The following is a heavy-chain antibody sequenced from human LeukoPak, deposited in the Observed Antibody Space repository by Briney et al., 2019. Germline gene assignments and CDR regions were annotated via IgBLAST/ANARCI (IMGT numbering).Heavy chain of an antibody. CDR2: IWYDGSNK. Sequence: QPGGSLRLSCAASGFTFSSYGMHWVRQAPGKGLEWVAVIWYDGSNKYYADSVKGRFTISRDNSKNTLSLQMNSLRAEDTAVYYCAKDSIAAAIDYWGQGTLVTVSS. CDR3: AKDSIAAAIDY. J-gene: IGHJ4*02. D-gene: IGHD6-13*01. V-gene: IGHV3-33*06. CDR1: GFTFSSYG.